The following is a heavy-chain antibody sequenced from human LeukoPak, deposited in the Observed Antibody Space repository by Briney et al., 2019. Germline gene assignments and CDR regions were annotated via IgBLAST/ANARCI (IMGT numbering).Heavy chain of an antibody. CDR2: IGYDGSNK. CDR1: GFTFNRYA. Sequence: AGGSLRLSCAASGFTFNRYAMHWVRQAPGKGLEWVAVIGYDGSNKYYADSVKGRITVSRDNSKNTLFLQMHSLGVEDTAVYSCARDERGYYDSSGFFGAIDYWGQGTLVTVSS. V-gene: IGHV3-33*01. CDR3: ARDERGYYDSSGFFGAIDY. J-gene: IGHJ4*02. D-gene: IGHD3-22*01.